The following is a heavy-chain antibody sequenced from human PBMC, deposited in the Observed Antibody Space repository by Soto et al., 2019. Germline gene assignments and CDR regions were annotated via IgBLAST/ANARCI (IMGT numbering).Heavy chain of an antibody. Sequence: SETLSLTCTVSGGSISSGDFYWSWIRQHPGKGLEWIGYIYYSGSTYYNPSLKSRVTISVDTSKNQFSLKLSSVTAADTAVYYCARWPQLEPRFDYWGQGTLVTVSS. CDR2: IYYSGST. CDR1: GGSISSGDFY. CDR3: ARWPQLEPRFDY. D-gene: IGHD1-1*01. J-gene: IGHJ4*02. V-gene: IGHV4-31*03.